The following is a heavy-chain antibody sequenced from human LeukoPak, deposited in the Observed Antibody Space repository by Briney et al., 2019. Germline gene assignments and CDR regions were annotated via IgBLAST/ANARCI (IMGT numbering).Heavy chain of an antibody. J-gene: IGHJ5*02. V-gene: IGHV4-39*01. D-gene: IGHD3-3*01. CDR3: AIRTYYDFWSGYPPHNWFDP. CDR1: GGSISSSSYY. CDR2: IYYSGST. Sequence: PSETLSLTCTVSGGSISSSSYYWGWIRQPPGKGLEWIGSIYYSGSTYYNPSLKSRVTISVDTSKNQFSLKLSSVTAADTAVYYCAIRTYYDFWSGYPPHNWFDPWGQGTLVTVSS.